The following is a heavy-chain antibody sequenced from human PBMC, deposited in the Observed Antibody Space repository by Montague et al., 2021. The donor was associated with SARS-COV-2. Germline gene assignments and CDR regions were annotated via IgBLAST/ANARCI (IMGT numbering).Heavy chain of an antibody. CDR1: GGSISSSSYY. Sequence: SETLSLTCTVSGGSISSSSYYWGWIRQPRGKGLEWIGIIYYSGSNYYNPSLKSRVTTSVDTSKNQFSLKLSSVTAADTAVYYCARREDYYGSGSYQNWGQGTLVTVSS. V-gene: IGHV4-39*01. D-gene: IGHD3-10*01. CDR2: IYYSGSN. CDR3: ARREDYYGSGSYQN. J-gene: IGHJ4*02.